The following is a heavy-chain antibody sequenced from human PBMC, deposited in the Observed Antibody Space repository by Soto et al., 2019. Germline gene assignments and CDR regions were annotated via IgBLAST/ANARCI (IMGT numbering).Heavy chain of an antibody. CDR3: AGGLASDTYPARRYDY. V-gene: IGHV5-51*01. D-gene: IGHD6-19*01. J-gene: IGHJ4*02. Sequence: GESLKISCQISGYSFIFYWIGWVRQMPGKGLEWMGIIYPGDSDTRYSPSFQGQVTISADQSISPAYRHWRSLKASETALYYCAGGLASDTYPARRYDYWGQGTLVTVSS. CDR2: IYPGDSDT. CDR1: GYSFIFYW.